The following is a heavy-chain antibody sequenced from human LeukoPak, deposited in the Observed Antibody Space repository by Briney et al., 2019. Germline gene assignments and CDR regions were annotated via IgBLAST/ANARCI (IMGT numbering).Heavy chain of an antibody. D-gene: IGHD2-8*02. Sequence: GASVKVSCKASGYTFTGYYMHWVRQAPGQGLEXXXXINPNSGGTNYAQEFQGRVTMTRDTSISTAYMELSRLRSDDTAVYYCARSEDFCTGGVCYFHWGQGTLVTVSS. J-gene: IGHJ4*02. CDR2: INPNSGGT. CDR1: GYTFTGYY. CDR3: ARSEDFCTGGVCYFH. V-gene: IGHV1-2*02.